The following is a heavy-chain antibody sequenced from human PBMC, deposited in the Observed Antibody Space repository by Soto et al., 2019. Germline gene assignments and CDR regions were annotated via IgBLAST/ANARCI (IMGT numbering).Heavy chain of an antibody. D-gene: IGHD1-26*01. V-gene: IGHV3-30*18. CDR1: GFTCSSYG. J-gene: IGHJ4*02. Sequence: QVQLVESGGGVVQPGRSLRLSCVASGFTCSSYGMHWVRHAPGKGLEWVAIISYDGSNTYYADSVKGRFTISRDNSKNALYVQMNRLRAEDTSVYYCAKEVGLSGSYYISSSYYFDYWGQGTLVTVSS. CDR2: ISYDGSNT. CDR3: AKEVGLSGSYYISSSYYFDY.